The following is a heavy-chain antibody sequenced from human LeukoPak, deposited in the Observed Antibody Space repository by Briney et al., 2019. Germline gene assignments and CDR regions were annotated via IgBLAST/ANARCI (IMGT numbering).Heavy chain of an antibody. CDR1: GFTFDDYG. CDR3: ARGYYGSGSYFDY. D-gene: IGHD3-10*01. J-gene: IGHJ4*02. Sequence: PGGSLRLSCAATGFTFDDYGMSWVRQASGKGLELVSGINWNGGSTGYADSVKGRFTISRDNAKNSLYLQMNSLRAEDTALYYCARGYYGSGSYFDYWGQGTLVTVSS. V-gene: IGHV3-20*04. CDR2: INWNGGST.